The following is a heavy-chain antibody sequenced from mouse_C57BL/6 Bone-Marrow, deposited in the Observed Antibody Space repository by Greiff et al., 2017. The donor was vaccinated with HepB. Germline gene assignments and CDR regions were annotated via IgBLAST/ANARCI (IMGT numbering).Heavy chain of an antibody. V-gene: IGHV1-81*01. CDR3: SRGSNYWCAY. CDR2: IYPRSGNT. J-gene: IGHJ3*01. CDR1: GYTFTSYG. D-gene: IGHD2-5*01. Sequence: QVQLQQSGAELARPGASVKLSCKASGYTFTSYGISWVKQRTGQGLEWIGEIYPRSGNTYYNEKFKGKATLTADKSSSTAYMELRSLTSEDAAVYFCSRGSNYWCAYWGQGTLVTVSA.